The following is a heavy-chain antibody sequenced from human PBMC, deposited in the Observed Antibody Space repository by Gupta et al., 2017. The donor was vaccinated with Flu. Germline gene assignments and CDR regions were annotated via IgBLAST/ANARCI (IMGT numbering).Heavy chain of an antibody. Sequence: RQAPGQGLEWMGGIIPIFGTANYAQKFQGRVTITADKSTSTAYMELSSLRSEDTAVYYCVAEGEYGGNSQDYWGQGTLATVSS. D-gene: IGHD2-21*02. J-gene: IGHJ4*02. CDR3: VAEGEYGGNSQDY. V-gene: IGHV1-69*06. CDR2: IIPIFGTA.